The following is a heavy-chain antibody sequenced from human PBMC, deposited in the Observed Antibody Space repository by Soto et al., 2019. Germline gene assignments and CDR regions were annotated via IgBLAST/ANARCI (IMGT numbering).Heavy chain of an antibody. CDR2: ISSSSSYI. J-gene: IGHJ4*02. Sequence: PGGSLRLSCAASGFTFSSYSMNWVRQAPGKGLEWVSSISSSSSYIYYADSVKGRFTISRDNAKNSLYLQMNSLRAEDTAVYYCARAPLYSSSSVRSIDYWGQGTLVTVSS. V-gene: IGHV3-21*01. CDR1: GFTFSSYS. D-gene: IGHD6-13*01. CDR3: ARAPLYSSSSVRSIDY.